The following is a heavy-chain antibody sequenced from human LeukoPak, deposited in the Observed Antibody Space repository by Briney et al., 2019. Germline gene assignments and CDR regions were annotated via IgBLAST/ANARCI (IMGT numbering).Heavy chain of an antibody. CDR3: ARDPRGCGGDCYSSGSHSHSDY. J-gene: IGHJ4*02. D-gene: IGHD2-21*02. V-gene: IGHV3-30-3*01. CDR1: GFTFSSYA. CDR2: ISYDGSNK. Sequence: GGSLRLSCAASGFTFSSYAMHWVRQAPGKGLEWVAVISYDGSNKYYADSVKGRFTISRDNSKNTLYLQMNSLRAEDTAVYYCARDPRGCGGDCYSSGSHSHSDYWGQGTLVTVSS.